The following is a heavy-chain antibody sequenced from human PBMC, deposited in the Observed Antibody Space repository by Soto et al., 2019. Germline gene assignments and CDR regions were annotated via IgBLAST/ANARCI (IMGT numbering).Heavy chain of an antibody. CDR1: GFTFSSYW. J-gene: IGHJ4*02. D-gene: IGHD2-2*01. Sequence: PGESLKFSCAASGFTFSSYWMSWVRQAPGKGLEWVANIKQDGSEKYYVDSVKGRFTISRDNAKNSLYLQMNSLRAEDTAVYYCARAPYQLLLIDYWGQGTLFTVS. CDR2: IKQDGSEK. V-gene: IGHV3-7*03. CDR3: ARAPYQLLLIDY.